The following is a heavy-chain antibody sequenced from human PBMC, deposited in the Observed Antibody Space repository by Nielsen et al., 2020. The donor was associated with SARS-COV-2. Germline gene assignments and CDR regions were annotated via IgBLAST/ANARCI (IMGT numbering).Heavy chain of an antibody. Sequence: SETLSLTCIVSGASVSSDNWWSWVRQPPGKGLEWIGEVFHSGSSGSTNYNPSLKSRVILSVDKSKNQVSLTLNSVTAADTAVYYCARGSDEGLALWGQGTLVTVSS. CDR1: GASVSSDNW. CDR3: ARGSDEGLAL. CDR2: VFHSGSSGST. D-gene: IGHD3-3*01. J-gene: IGHJ4*02. V-gene: IGHV4-4*02.